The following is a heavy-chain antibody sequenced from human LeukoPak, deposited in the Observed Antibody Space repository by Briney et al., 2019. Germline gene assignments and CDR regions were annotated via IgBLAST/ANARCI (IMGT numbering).Heavy chain of an antibody. V-gene: IGHV3-30*03. CDR1: GFTFSSYG. CDR2: ISYDGSNK. J-gene: IGHJ6*03. D-gene: IGHD3-9*01. CDR3: ARELRYFDWLFPGDMDV. Sequence: PGRSLRLSCAASGFTFSSYGMHWVRQAPGKGLEWVAVISYDGSNKYYADSVKGRFTISRDNSKNTLYLQMNSLRAEDTAVYYCARELRYFDWLFPGDMDVWGKGTTVTVSS.